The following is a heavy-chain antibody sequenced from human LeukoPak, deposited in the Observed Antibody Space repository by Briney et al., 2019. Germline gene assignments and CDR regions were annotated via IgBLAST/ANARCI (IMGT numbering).Heavy chain of an antibody. CDR3: AKDPIQSGYDFWSGYYEN. CDR2: IYTSAST. CDR1: GGSISSYY. D-gene: IGHD3-3*01. V-gene: IGHV4-4*07. Sequence: PSETLSLTCTVSGGSISSYYWSWIRQPAGKGLEWIGRIYTSASTNYNPSLKSRVTMSVDTSKTQFSLKLSSVPAADTAVYYCAKDPIQSGYDFWSGYYENWGQGTLVTVSS. J-gene: IGHJ4*02.